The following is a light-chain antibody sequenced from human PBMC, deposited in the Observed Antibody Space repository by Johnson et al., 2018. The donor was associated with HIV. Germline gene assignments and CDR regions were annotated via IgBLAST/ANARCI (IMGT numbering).Light chain of an antibody. CDR2: ENN. V-gene: IGLV1-51*02. J-gene: IGLJ1*01. Sequence: SVLTQPPSVSAAPGQKVTISCSGSNSNIGNNYVSWYQQLPGTAPKLLIYENNKRPSGIPDRFSGSKSGTSATLGITGLQTGDEADYYCGTWDSSLSAEVFGTGTKVTVL. CDR1: NSNIGNNY. CDR3: GTWDSSLSAEV.